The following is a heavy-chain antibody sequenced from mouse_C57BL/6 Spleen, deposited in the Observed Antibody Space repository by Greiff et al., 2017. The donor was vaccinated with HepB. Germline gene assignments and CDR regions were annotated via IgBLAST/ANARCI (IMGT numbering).Heavy chain of an antibody. D-gene: IGHD3-2*02. J-gene: IGHJ4*01. CDR2: INPSSGYT. CDR3: ARGAAQARGYAMDY. CDR1: GYTFTSYT. V-gene: IGHV1-4*01. Sequence: QVQLQQSGAELARPGASVTMSCKASGYTFTSYTMHWVKQRPGQGLEWIGYINPSSGYTKYNQKFKDTATLTADKSSGTAYMQLSSLTSEDSAVYYCARGAAQARGYAMDYWGQGTSVTVSS.